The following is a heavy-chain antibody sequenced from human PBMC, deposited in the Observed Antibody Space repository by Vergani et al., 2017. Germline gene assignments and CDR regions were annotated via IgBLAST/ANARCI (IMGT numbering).Heavy chain of an antibody. CDR3: SRGRGYSFGYSDY. CDR2: IRNKAYGGTT. V-gene: IGHV3-49*04. D-gene: IGHD5-18*01. CDR1: GFSFGVYA. Sequence: EVQLVESGGGLVKRGRSLRLSCAASGFSFGVYAMTWVRQAPGKGLEWVAFIRNKAYGGTTEYAASVKGRFTISRDDSKRLAYLQLSGLKTEDTAVYFCSRGRGYSFGYSDYWGQGTLVTVSS. J-gene: IGHJ4*02.